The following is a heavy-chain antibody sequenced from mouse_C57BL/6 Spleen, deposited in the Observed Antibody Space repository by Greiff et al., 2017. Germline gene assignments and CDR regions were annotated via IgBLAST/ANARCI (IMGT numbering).Heavy chain of an antibody. CDR1: GYAFTNYL. V-gene: IGHV1-54*01. CDR3: ARGDDYSYYYAMDY. CDR2: INPGSGGT. J-gene: IGHJ4*01. D-gene: IGHD2-4*01. Sequence: QVQLQQSGAELVRPGTSVKVSCKASGYAFTNYLIEWVKQRPGQGLEWIGVINPGSGGTNYNEKFKGKATLTADKSSSTAYMQLSSLTSDDSAVYFCARGDDYSYYYAMDYWGQGTSVTVSS.